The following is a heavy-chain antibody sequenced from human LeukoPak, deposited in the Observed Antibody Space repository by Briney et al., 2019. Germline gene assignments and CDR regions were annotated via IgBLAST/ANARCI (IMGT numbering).Heavy chain of an antibody. CDR3: ARASDLARGYYDSSGYS. J-gene: IGHJ4*02. CDR1: GYTFTGYY. CDR2: INPNSGGT. V-gene: IGHV1-2*02. D-gene: IGHD3-22*01. Sequence: ASVKVSCTASGYTFTGYYMHWVRQAPGQGLEWMGCINPNSGGTNYAQKFQGRVTMTRDTSISTAYMEPSRLRSDDTAVYYCARASDLARGYYDSSGYSWGQGTLVTVSS.